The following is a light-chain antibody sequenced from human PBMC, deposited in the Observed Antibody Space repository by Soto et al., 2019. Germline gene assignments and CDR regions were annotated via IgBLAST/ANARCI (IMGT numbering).Light chain of an antibody. Sequence: VIWISQSPSLLSASTGDGVTISCRMSQGISSYLAWYQQKPGEAPKLLIFTGSLLHSGVPPRFSGSGSGTDFTLTISSLQPEDFATYYCQQTLSFPPTFGQGTKVDIK. CDR2: TGS. J-gene: IGKJ1*01. CDR1: QGISSY. V-gene: IGKV1D-8*03. CDR3: QQTLSFPPT.